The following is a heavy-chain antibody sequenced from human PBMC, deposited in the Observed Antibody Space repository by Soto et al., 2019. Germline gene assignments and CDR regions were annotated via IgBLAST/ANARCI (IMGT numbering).Heavy chain of an antibody. V-gene: IGHV3-30-3*01. CDR3: ARAPGSAFDI. CDR2: ISYDGSNK. J-gene: IGHJ3*02. D-gene: IGHD3-10*01. Sequence: GGSLRLSCAASGFTLSSYAMHWVRQAPGKGLEWVAVISYDGSNKYYADSVKGRFTISRDNSKNTLYLQMNSLRAEDTAVYYCARAPGSAFDIWGQGTMVTVSS. CDR1: GFTLSSYA.